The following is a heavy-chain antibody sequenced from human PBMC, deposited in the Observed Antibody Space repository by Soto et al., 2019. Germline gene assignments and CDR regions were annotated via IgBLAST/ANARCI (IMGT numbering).Heavy chain of an antibody. CDR3: ATDPGYSSGPMFHP. Sequence: GGSLRLSCVASGFNFSNYGMHWVRQAPGKGLEWVAVIWYDGSHKYYRDSVEGRFTISRDISKNTLYLQMDSLRAEDSAVYYCATDPGYSSGPMFHPWGQGTLVTVSS. J-gene: IGHJ5*02. V-gene: IGHV3-33*01. CDR2: IWYDGSHK. D-gene: IGHD6-19*01. CDR1: GFNFSNYG.